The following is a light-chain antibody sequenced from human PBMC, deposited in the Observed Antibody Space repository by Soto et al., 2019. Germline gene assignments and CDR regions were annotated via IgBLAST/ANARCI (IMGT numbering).Light chain of an antibody. CDR2: DAF. V-gene: IGKV3-15*01. CDR1: QNVKTR. Sequence: EKVMTQSPATLSVSPGERATLSCRASQNVKTRLAWYQQKPGQAPRLLIDDAFTRATGIPARVSGSASGTEFTLTISSLQSEDLAVCYCQQYDEWPLTFGGGTKVEIK. CDR3: QQYDEWPLT. J-gene: IGKJ4*01.